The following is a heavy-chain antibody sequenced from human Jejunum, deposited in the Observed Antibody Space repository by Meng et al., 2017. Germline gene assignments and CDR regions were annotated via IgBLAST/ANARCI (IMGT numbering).Heavy chain of an antibody. V-gene: IGHV1-18*01. CDR1: GYTFISYV. CDR3: ARLGGAALIDY. J-gene: IGHJ4*02. D-gene: IGHD3-16*01. CDR2: ISANNGYT. Sequence: QVQLVQSAAEVKKPGASVKVSCRASGYTFISYVITWVRQAPGQGLGWMGWISANNGYTNLAQKFQGRVTMTTDTSTSTAYMDMRSLRSDDTAVYYCARLGGAALIDYWGQGTLVTVSS.